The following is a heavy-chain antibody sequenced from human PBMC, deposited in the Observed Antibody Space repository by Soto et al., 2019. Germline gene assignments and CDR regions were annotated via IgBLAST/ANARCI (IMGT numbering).Heavy chain of an antibody. D-gene: IGHD6-6*01. J-gene: IGHJ6*02. CDR1: GFTFSNFW. V-gene: IGHV3-7*03. Sequence: LRLSCAASGFTFSNFWMSWARQAPGKGLEWVANIKGDGSVTQYVASVEGRFTISRDNVKYSLYLQMNSLRVEDTALYYCVIPPRSVRGMGAWGQGTTVTVSS. CDR3: VIPPRSVRGMGA. CDR2: IKGDGSVT.